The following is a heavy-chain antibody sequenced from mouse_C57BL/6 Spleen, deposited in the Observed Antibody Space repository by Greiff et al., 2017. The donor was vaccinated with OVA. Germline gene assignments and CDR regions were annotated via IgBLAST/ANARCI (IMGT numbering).Heavy chain of an antibody. J-gene: IGHJ1*03. D-gene: IGHD1-1*01. CDR1: GYTFTDYY. Sequence: QVQLQQSGAELVRPGASVKLSCKASGYTFTDYYINWVKQRPGQGLEWIARIYPGSGNTYYNEKFKGKATLTAEKSSSTAYMQLSSLTSEDSAVYFCARGIYYGSWGYCDVWGTGTTVTVSS. CDR2: IYPGSGNT. CDR3: ARGIYYGSWGYCDV. V-gene: IGHV1-76*01.